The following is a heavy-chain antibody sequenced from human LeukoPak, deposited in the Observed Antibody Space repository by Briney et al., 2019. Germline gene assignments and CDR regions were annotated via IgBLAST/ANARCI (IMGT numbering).Heavy chain of an antibody. V-gene: IGHV4-59*01. Sequence: PSETLSLTCTVSGGSISSYYWSWIRQPPGKGLEWIGYIYYSGSTNYNPSLKSRVTISVDTSKNQFSLKLSSVTAADTAVYYCARVGYSYGFLFYYYMDVWGKGTTVTVSS. CDR3: ARVGYSYGFLFYYYMDV. CDR2: IYYSGST. D-gene: IGHD5-18*01. J-gene: IGHJ6*03. CDR1: GGSISSYY.